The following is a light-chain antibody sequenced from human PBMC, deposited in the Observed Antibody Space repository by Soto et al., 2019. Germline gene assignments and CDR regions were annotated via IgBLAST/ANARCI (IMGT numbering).Light chain of an antibody. V-gene: IGKV3-11*01. CDR1: QSVXSY. Sequence: EIVLTQSPATLSLSRGERATLSCMPSQSVXSYLRWFEKEPGEATRILIXDAANRATGIPARFSGSGSGKDFTLTISSLEPEDSALYYCQQWKNWPTITFGQGTKVDIK. CDR3: QQWKNWPTIT. CDR2: DAA. J-gene: IGKJ1*01.